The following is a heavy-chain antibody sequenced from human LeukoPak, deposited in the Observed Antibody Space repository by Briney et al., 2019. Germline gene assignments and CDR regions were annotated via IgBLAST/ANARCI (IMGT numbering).Heavy chain of an antibody. D-gene: IGHD2-21*02. CDR3: ARGNAYCGGDCSPHFDF. V-gene: IGHV4-59*01. J-gene: IGHJ4*02. CDR1: GGSISSYY. CDR2: IYYSGST. Sequence: SETLSLTCTVSGGSISSYYWGWIRQPPGKGLEWIGYIYYSGSTDYNPSLKSRVTISVDTSKNQFSLKLSSVTAADTAVYFCARGNAYCGGDCSPHFDFWGQGTLVTVSS.